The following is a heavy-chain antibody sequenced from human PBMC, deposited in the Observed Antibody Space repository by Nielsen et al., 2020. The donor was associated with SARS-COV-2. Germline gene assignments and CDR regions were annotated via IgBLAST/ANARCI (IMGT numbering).Heavy chain of an antibody. D-gene: IGHD2-21*02. CDR1: GYSFTSYW. J-gene: IGHJ3*02. CDR3: ARHLSAYCGGDCYSDAFDI. Sequence: GESLKISYKGSGYSFTSYWIGWVRQMPGKGLEWMEINSPGDSDTRYSPSFQGQVTISADRSTSTAYLQWSSLKASDTAMYYCARHLSAYCGGDCYSDAFDIWGQGTMVTVSS. V-gene: IGHV5-51*01. CDR2: NSPGDSDT.